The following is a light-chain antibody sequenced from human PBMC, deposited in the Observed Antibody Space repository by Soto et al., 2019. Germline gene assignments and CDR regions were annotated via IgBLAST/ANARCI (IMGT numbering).Light chain of an antibody. V-gene: IGLV1-47*01. J-gene: IGLJ1*01. CDR1: SSNIGSNY. Sequence: QSALTQPPSASGTPGQRVTISCSGSSSNIGSNYVYWYQQLPGTAPKLLIYRNNQRPSGVPDRFSGSKSGTSASLAISGLRSEDEADYYCAAWDDSLSGPSYVFGIGTKVTVL. CDR3: AAWDDSLSGPSYV. CDR2: RNN.